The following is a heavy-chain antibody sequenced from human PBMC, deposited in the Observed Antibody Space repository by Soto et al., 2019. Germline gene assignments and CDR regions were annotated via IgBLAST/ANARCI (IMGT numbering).Heavy chain of an antibody. CDR1: GFTFTSFA. CDR3: ARRLTETVPALGY. Sequence: QVQLVESGGGVVQTGASLRLSCSASGFTFTSFAIHWVRQAPGKGLEWVAVISENGVNKYSAESVRGRFVISRDNSKNTVELEMNSLRPEDTAVYFCARRLTETVPALGYWGQGTLVSVSS. J-gene: IGHJ4*02. V-gene: IGHV3-30*09. D-gene: IGHD4-17*01. CDR2: ISENGVNK.